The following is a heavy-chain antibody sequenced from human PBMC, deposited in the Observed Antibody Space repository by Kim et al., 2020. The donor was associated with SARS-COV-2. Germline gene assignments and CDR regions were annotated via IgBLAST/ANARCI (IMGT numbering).Heavy chain of an antibody. J-gene: IGHJ3*02. CDR3: AREHRAMIVVAKRGHAFDI. D-gene: IGHD3-22*01. CDR1: GGSISSGGYY. V-gene: IGHV4-31*03. CDR2: IYYSGST. Sequence: SETLSLTCTVSGGSISSGGYYWSWIRQHPGKGLEWIGYIYYSGSTYYNPSLKSRVTISVDTSKNQFSLKLSSVTAADTAVYYCAREHRAMIVVAKRGHAFDIWGQGTMVTVSS.